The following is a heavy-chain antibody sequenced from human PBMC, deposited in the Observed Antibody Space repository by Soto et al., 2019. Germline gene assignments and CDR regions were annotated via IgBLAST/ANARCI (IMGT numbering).Heavy chain of an antibody. CDR3: ARQGSY. Sequence: SETLSLTCNVSGVSIIDTSYYWGWIRQPPGKGLEWIGTIYFNGNTFYNPSLKSRLTISVDASKNQISLRLTSVTAADTAVYYCARQGSYWGHGTLVTVSS. V-gene: IGHV4-39*01. J-gene: IGHJ4*01. CDR2: IYFNGNT. CDR1: GVSIIDTSYY.